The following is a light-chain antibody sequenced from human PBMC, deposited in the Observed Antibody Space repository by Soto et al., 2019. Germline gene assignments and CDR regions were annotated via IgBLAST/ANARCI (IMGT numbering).Light chain of an antibody. V-gene: IGLV2-11*01. J-gene: IGLJ2*01. CDR1: SSDVGGYNF. CDR2: DVS. Sequence: QSALTQPRSVSGSPGQSVTISCTGTSSDVGGYNFVSWYQHHPGKAPKLMIYDVSQRPSGVPDRFSGSKSGNTASLTVSGLQAEDEAYYYCCSYAGSYTWIFGEGTKVTVL. CDR3: CSYAGSYTWI.